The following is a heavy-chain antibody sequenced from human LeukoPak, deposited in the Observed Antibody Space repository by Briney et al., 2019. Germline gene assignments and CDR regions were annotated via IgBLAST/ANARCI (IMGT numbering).Heavy chain of an antibody. CDR3: VRVALPAAIYYYMDI. Sequence: GGSLRLSCTASGFTLDDYAMHWVRQAPGKGLEWVSLLSWDGSTTYYADSVRGRFTVSRDTNKNSLLLQMNSLRTEDTALYYCVRVALPAAIYYYMDIWGKGTTVIVSS. D-gene: IGHD2-2*01. CDR2: LSWDGSTT. V-gene: IGHV3-43*01. J-gene: IGHJ6*03. CDR1: GFTLDDYA.